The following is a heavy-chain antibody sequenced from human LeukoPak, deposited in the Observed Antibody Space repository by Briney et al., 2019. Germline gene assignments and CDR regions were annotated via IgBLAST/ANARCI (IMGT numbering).Heavy chain of an antibody. Sequence: SETLSLTCTVSGGSISSGSYYWSWIRQPAGKGLEWIGRIYTSGSTNYNPSLKSRVTISVDTSKNQFSLKLSSVTAADTAVYYCARSGILTATPTYYMDVWGKGTTVTVSS. V-gene: IGHV4-61*02. D-gene: IGHD3-9*01. CDR1: GGSISSGSYY. CDR2: IYTSGST. J-gene: IGHJ6*03. CDR3: ARSGILTATPTYYMDV.